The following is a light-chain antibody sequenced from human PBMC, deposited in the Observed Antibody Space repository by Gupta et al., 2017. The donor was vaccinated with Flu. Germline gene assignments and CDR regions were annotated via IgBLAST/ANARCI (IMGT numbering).Light chain of an antibody. V-gene: IGLV3-1*01. CDR1: QLGNKY. CDR2: EDE. CDR3: QAWDSSAGV. Sequence: SPGQTATITCSGEQLGNKYTCWYQQKPGQSPGLVIYEDEKRPSGIPERFSGSKTGNTATLXIXGTQAMXEADYYCQAWDSSAGVFGAGTKVTVL. J-gene: IGLJ1*01.